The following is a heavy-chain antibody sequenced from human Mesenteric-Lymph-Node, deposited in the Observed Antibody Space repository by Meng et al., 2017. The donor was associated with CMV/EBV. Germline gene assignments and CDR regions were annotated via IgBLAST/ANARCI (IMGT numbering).Heavy chain of an antibody. CDR2: IRYDGSDK. Sequence: GESLKISCAASGFTFSTYGMHWVRQAPGKGLEWVALIRYDGSDKNYVDSVKGRITISRDNSKNTLYLQMNSLRVDDTAVYYCARALLSVAARFFDYWGQGTLVTVS. D-gene: IGHD6-6*01. J-gene: IGHJ4*02. CDR3: ARALLSVAARFFDY. CDR1: GFTFSTYG. V-gene: IGHV3-30*02.